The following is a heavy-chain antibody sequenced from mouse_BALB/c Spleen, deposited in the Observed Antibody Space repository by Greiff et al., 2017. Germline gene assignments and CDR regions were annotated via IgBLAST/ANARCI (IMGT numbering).Heavy chain of an antibody. Sequence: EVQLQESGPGLVKPSQSLSLTCTVTGYSITSDYAWYWIRQFPGNKLEWMGYISYSGSTSYNPSLKSRISITRDTSKNQFFLQLNSVTTEDTATYYCARGEVVAKGFAYWGQGTLVTVSA. D-gene: IGHD1-1*01. CDR1: GYSITSDYA. CDR3: ARGEVVAKGFAY. CDR2: ISYSGST. J-gene: IGHJ3*01. V-gene: IGHV3-2*02.